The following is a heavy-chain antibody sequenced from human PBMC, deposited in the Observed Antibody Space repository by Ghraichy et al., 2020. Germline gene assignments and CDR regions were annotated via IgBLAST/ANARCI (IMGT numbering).Heavy chain of an antibody. V-gene: IGHV3-30*04. D-gene: IGHD3-10*01. CDR1: GFTFSSYA. CDR3: ARSMVPRVPYYYGMDV. J-gene: IGHJ6*02. CDR2: ISYDGSNK. Sequence: GGSLRLSCAASGFTFSSYAMHWVRQAPGKGLEWVAVISYDGSNKYYADSVKGRFTISRDNSKNTLYLQMNSLRAEDTAVYYCARSMVPRVPYYYGMDVGGPGTTATVSS.